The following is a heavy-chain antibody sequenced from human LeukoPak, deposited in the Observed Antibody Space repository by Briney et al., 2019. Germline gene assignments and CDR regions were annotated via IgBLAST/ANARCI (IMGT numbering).Heavy chain of an antibody. CDR1: GYTFTTYY. D-gene: IGHD2-21*02. CDR2: INPSGGST. Sequence: ASVKVSCKASGYTFTTYYMHWVRQAPGQGLESMGIINPSGGSTSYAQKFQGRVTMTRDTSTSTFYMELSSLRSDDTAVYYCARAPLGGDTYWGQGTLVTVSS. J-gene: IGHJ4*02. CDR3: ARAPLGGDTY. V-gene: IGHV1-46*01.